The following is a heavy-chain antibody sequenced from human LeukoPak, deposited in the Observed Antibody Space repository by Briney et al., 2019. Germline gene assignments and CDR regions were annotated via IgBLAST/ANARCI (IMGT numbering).Heavy chain of an antibody. Sequence: SGGSLRLSCAVSGFTFNNYAMSWVHQAPGKGLEWVSAIGASGDNTYYADSVKGRFTISRDNSKNMLDLHMNSLRAEDTAIYHCAKAAASDTVTTLGVDYWGQGTLVTVSS. V-gene: IGHV3-23*01. CDR1: GFTFNNYA. J-gene: IGHJ4*02. CDR2: IGASGDNT. CDR3: AKAAASDTVTTLGVDY. D-gene: IGHD4-17*01.